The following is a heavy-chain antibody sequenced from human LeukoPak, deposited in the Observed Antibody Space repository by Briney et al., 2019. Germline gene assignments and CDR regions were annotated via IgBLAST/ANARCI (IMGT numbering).Heavy chain of an antibody. CDR3: AKGRRGRYFDWLFP. V-gene: IGHV3-30*02. J-gene: IGHJ5*02. CDR2: IRYDGSNK. D-gene: IGHD3-9*01. CDR1: GFTFSSYG. Sequence: GGSLRLSCAASGFTFSSYGMHWVRQAPGKGLEWAAFIRYDGSNKYYADSVKGRFTISRDNSKNTLYLQMNSLRAEDTAVYYCAKGRRGRYFDWLFPWGQGTLVTVSS.